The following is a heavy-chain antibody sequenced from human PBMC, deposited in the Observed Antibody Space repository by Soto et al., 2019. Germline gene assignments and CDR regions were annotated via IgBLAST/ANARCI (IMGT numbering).Heavy chain of an antibody. D-gene: IGHD1-1*01. V-gene: IGHV3-23*01. CDR1: GFTFISYA. CDR3: AKDSWNRMLDY. Sequence: GGSLRLSCAASGFTFISYAMSWVRQAPGKGLEWVSAISGSGGSTYFADSVKGRFTISRDNSKNTLYLQMNSLRAEDTAVYYCAKDSWNRMLDYWGQGTRVTVSS. CDR2: ISGSGGST. J-gene: IGHJ4*02.